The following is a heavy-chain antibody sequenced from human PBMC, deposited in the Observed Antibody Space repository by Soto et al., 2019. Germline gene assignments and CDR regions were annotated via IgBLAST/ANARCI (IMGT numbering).Heavy chain of an antibody. J-gene: IGHJ3*02. CDR3: ARPYYYDTTGHPDAFDI. CDR2: VYYSGST. D-gene: IGHD3-22*01. V-gene: IGHV4-39*01. CDR1: GGSISSNNYY. Sequence: SETLSLTCTVSGGSISSNNYYWGWIRQPPGKGLEWIGSVYYSGSTYYNPSLKSRVTISVDTSKNQFSLRLSSVTAADTAVYYCARPYYYDTTGHPDAFDIWGQGTMVTVSS.